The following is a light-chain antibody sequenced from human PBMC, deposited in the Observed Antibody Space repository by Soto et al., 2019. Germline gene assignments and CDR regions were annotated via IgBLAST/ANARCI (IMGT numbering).Light chain of an antibody. CDR2: DAS. Sequence: DIQMTQSPSSLSASVGDSVTITCRASQGISTYLVWYQQRQGRAPKLLIYDASSLLSGVPSRFSGSGSGTDFTLTISSLQPEDFGTYYCQQSYRTPYTFGQGTKLETK. CDR3: QQSYRTPYT. V-gene: IGKV1-39*01. CDR1: QGISTY. J-gene: IGKJ2*01.